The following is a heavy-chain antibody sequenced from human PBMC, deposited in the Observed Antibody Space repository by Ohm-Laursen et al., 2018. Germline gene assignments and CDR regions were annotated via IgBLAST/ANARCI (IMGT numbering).Heavy chain of an antibody. Sequence: SLRLSCAASGFTFSTSAMSWIRQAPGKGLEWISVITGSGGRTYYADSVKGRFTISRDNAKNLLYLQMNSLRAEDTAVYYCAAGPRGAARRLDYWGQGTLVTVSS. J-gene: IGHJ4*02. D-gene: IGHD6-6*01. CDR3: AAGPRGAARRLDY. CDR1: GFTFSTSA. V-gene: IGHV3-23*01. CDR2: ITGSGGRT.